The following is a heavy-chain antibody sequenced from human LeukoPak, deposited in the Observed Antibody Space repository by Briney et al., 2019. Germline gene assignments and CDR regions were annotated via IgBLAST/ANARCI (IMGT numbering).Heavy chain of an antibody. J-gene: IGHJ4*02. CDR3: TTESPPSMTTVTMYYFDY. CDR1: GFTFSNAW. V-gene: IGHV3-15*01. Sequence: PGGSLRLSCAASGFTFSNAWMSWVRQAPGKGLEWVGRIKSKTDGGTKDHAAPVKGSITISRDDSKNTLYLQMNSLKTEDTAVYYCTTESPPSMTTVTMYYFDYWGQGTLVTVSS. CDR2: IKSKTDGGTK. D-gene: IGHD4-17*01.